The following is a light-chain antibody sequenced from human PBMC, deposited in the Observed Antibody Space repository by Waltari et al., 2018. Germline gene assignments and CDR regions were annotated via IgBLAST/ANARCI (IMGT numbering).Light chain of an antibody. CDR3: QQRFSWPLT. Sequence: EIVLTQSPATLSLSPGERPILSCRASQSVSRDLAWYQQKPGQAPRLLIYDASNRATGIPARFSGSGSGTDFTLTISSLEPEDFAVYYCQQRFSWPLTFGGGTKVEIK. V-gene: IGKV3-11*01. CDR1: QSVSRD. J-gene: IGKJ4*02. CDR2: DAS.